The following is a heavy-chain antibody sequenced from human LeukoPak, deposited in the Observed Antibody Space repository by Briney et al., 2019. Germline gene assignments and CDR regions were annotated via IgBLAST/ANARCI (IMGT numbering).Heavy chain of an antibody. CDR2: ISNDGSKK. V-gene: IGHV3-30*04. D-gene: IGHD3-22*01. CDR3: ARVGGYLPGAFDI. Sequence: GGSLRLSCAASAFTFSSYALHWVRQAPGKGLEWVAVISNDGSKKDYADSVKGRFTISRDNSKNTLYLQMNSLRAEDTAVYYCARVGGYLPGAFDIWGQGTMVTVSS. J-gene: IGHJ3*02. CDR1: AFTFSSYA.